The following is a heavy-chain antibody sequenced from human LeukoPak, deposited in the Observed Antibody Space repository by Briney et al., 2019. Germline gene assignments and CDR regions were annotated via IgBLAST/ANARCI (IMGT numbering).Heavy chain of an antibody. CDR1: GGSFSGYY. J-gene: IGHJ6*03. CDR2: INHSGST. V-gene: IGHV4-34*01. D-gene: IGHD2-21*01. Sequence: PSETLSLTCAAYGGSFSGYYWSWIRQPPGKGLEWIGEINHSGSTNYNPSLKSRVTISVDTSKNQFSLKLSSVTAADTAVYYCARLRGEGDYYYYYYYMDVWGKGTTVTVSS. CDR3: ARLRGEGDYYYYYYYMDV.